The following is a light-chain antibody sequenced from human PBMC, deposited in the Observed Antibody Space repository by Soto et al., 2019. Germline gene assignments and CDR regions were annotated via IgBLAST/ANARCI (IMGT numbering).Light chain of an antibody. Sequence: DIQMTQSPSTLSASVGDRVTITCRASQSISSWLAWYQQKPGKAPKLLIYDASSLESGVPSRFSGRGSGTEFTLTISSLQPDDFATYYCQQYNSYLWTFGQGTKVDIK. J-gene: IGKJ1*01. CDR1: QSISSW. CDR2: DAS. V-gene: IGKV1-5*01. CDR3: QQYNSYLWT.